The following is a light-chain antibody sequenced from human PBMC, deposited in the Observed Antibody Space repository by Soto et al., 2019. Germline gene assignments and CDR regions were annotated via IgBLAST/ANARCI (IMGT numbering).Light chain of an antibody. CDR1: SSNIGAGYD. CDR2: GNS. Sequence: QSVLTQPPSVSGATGQRVTISCTGSSSNIGAGYDVHWYQQLPGTAPKLLIYGNSNRPSGVPDRFSGSKSGTSDSLAITGLQAEDEADYYCQSYDSSLSGYVFGTGTKLTVL. J-gene: IGLJ1*01. V-gene: IGLV1-40*01. CDR3: QSYDSSLSGYV.